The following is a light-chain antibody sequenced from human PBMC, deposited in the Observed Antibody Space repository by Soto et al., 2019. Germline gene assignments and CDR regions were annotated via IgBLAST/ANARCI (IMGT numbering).Light chain of an antibody. Sequence: EIVLTQSPATLSLSPGERATLSCRASQNVSRFLAWYQRRPGQPPRLLIYDASKRASDIPARFSGSGSGTDFTLTIGSLKPEDSAVYYCQQRSNWPPLTFGGGTKVEIK. CDR3: QQRSNWPPLT. CDR2: DAS. V-gene: IGKV3-11*01. CDR1: QNVSRF. J-gene: IGKJ4*01.